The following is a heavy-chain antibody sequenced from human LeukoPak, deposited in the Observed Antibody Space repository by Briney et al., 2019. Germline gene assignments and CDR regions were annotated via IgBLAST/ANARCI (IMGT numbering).Heavy chain of an antibody. V-gene: IGHV4-61*08. Sequence: PSETLSLTCTVSGGSISSGGYYWSWIRQPPGKGLEWIGYIYYSGSTNYNPSLKSRVTISVDTSKNQFSLKLSSVTAADTAVYYCARGGYDYVWGSYRYTSGGWFDPWGQGTLVTVSS. D-gene: IGHD3-16*02. CDR2: IYYSGST. J-gene: IGHJ5*02. CDR1: GGSISSGGYY. CDR3: ARGGYDYVWGSYRYTSGGWFDP.